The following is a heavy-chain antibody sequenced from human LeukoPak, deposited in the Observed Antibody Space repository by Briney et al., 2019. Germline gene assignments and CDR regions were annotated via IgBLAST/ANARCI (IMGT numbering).Heavy chain of an antibody. J-gene: IGHJ6*03. Sequence: EASVKDSCKASGYTFSGYYMHWVRQAPGQGLEWMGWINPDSGGTNYAQKFQGRVTMTRDTSISTAYMELSRLRYDDTAMYYCARGVVRGDYYYYIDVWGKGTTVTISS. CDR1: GYTFSGYY. CDR2: INPDSGGT. D-gene: IGHD3-10*01. V-gene: IGHV1-2*02. CDR3: ARGVVRGDYYYYIDV.